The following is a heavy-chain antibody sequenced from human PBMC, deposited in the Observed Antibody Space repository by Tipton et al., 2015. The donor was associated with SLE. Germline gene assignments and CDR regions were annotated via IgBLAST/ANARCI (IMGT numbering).Heavy chain of an antibody. V-gene: IGHV3-23*01. CDR1: GFTFNSHG. CDR2: ITDSGANT. D-gene: IGHD5-12*01. J-gene: IGHJ4*02. Sequence: GSLRLSCAASGFTFNSHGMGWVRQAPGKGLEWVSGITDSGANTYYADSVQGRFTVSRDNSQNRVYLQMNSLRAEDTATYYCTKGWIRFYFPHWGQGTLVTVPS. CDR3: TKGWIRFYFPH.